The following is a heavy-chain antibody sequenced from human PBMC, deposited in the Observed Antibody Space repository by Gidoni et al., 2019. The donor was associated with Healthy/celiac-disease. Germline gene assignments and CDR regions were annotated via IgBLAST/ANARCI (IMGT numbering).Heavy chain of an antibody. V-gene: IGHV4-39*01. CDR3: ASLVGATTRDY. J-gene: IGHJ4*02. Sequence: QLQLQESGPGLVKPSAPLSLTGTVPGGSITSSSYYWGWIRQPPGNGLVWIGSIYYSGSTYYTPSLKSRVTISVDTSKNHFSLKLSSVTAAVTAVYYCASLVGATTRDYWGQGTLVTVSS. CDR1: GGSITSSSYY. CDR2: IYYSGST. D-gene: IGHD1-26*01.